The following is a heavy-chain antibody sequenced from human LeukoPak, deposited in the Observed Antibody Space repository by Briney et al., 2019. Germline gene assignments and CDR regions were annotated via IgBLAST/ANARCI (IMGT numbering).Heavy chain of an antibody. D-gene: IGHD3-10*01. CDR2: IYTSGST. V-gene: IGHV4-61*02. CDR3: AREGRMVRGVIITGLDY. Sequence: PSETLSLTCTVSGGSISSGSYYWSWIRQPAGKGLEWIGRIYTSGSTNYNPSLKSRVTISVDTSKNQFSLKLSSVAAADTAVYYCAREGRMVRGVIITGLDYWGQGTLVTVSS. CDR1: GGSISSGSYY. J-gene: IGHJ4*02.